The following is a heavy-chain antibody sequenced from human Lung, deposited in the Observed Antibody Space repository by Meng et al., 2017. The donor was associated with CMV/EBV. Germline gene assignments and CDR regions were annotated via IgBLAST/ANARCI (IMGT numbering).Heavy chain of an antibody. J-gene: IGHJ6*02. V-gene: IGHV1-46*01. CDR2: INPGGGST. Sequence: SXXVSXKASGYTFTNNYIHWVRQAPGQGLEWMGTINPGGGSTRYTQKFQGRVTMTRDTSTATVYMEVSSLRSEDTAVYYCARDPYYDFWDGYYAAYYYFGLDDWGQGTTVTVSS. CDR1: GYTFTNNY. CDR3: ARDPYYDFWDGYYAAYYYFGLDD. D-gene: IGHD3-3*01.